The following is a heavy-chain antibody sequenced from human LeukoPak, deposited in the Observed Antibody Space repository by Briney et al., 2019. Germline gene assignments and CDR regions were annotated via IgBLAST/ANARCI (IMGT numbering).Heavy chain of an antibody. CDR2: INGDGSVT. V-gene: IGHV3-7*01. CDR1: GLTLRNYW. CDR3: ATQDYSNFDY. Sequence: GGSLRLSCAASGLTLRNYWMAWVRQAPGKGLERVANINGDGSVTDYVDSVKGRFTISRDNARNSMYLQMSSLSAEDTAVYYCATQDYSNFDYWGRGILVSVSS. D-gene: IGHD4-11*01. J-gene: IGHJ4*02.